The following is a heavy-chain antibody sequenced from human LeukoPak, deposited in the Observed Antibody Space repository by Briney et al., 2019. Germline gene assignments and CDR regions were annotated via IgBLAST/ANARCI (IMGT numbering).Heavy chain of an antibody. Sequence: GASVKVSCKASGYTFTNYGISWVRQAPGQGLEWMGWISAYNGNTNYAQKLQGRVTMTTDTSTSTAYMELRSLRSDDTAVYYCARDPGSTVTTRRTGAAFDIWGQGTMVTVSS. J-gene: IGHJ3*02. CDR2: ISAYNGNT. CDR3: ARDPGSTVTTRRTGAAFDI. V-gene: IGHV1-18*01. D-gene: IGHD4-17*01. CDR1: GYTFTNYG.